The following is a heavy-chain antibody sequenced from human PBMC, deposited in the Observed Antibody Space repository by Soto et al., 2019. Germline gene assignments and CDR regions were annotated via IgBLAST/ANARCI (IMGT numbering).Heavy chain of an antibody. V-gene: IGHV3-23*01. CDR3: AKDPTSYDSSAQFDS. J-gene: IGHJ4*02. CDR1: GFSFSIYA. CDR2: ISGGGGST. D-gene: IGHD3-22*01. Sequence: EVQLLESGGRLVQPGGSRRLSCAASGFSFSIYAMNWVRQAPGKGLEWVSGISGGGGSTYHADSVKGRFTISRDNSKNTLYLQMNSLRAEDTAVYYCAKDPTSYDSSAQFDSWGQGTLVTVSS.